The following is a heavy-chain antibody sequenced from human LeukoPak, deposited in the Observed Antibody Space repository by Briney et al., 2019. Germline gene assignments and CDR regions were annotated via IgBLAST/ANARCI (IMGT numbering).Heavy chain of an antibody. CDR2: ISPYNGNT. D-gene: IGHD4-23*01. CDR1: GYTFRNYG. V-gene: IGHV1-18*01. Sequence: ASVKVSCKTSGYTFRNYGITWVRQIPGQGLEWMGWISPYNGNTNYAQKLQGRVTMTTDASTSTAYMELRSLTSDDTAVYYCARGGVTSVVDVWGKGTTVTISS. CDR3: ARGGVTSVVDV. J-gene: IGHJ6*04.